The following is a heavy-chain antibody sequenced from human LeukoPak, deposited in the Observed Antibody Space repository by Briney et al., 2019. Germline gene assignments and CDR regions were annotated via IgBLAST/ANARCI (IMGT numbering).Heavy chain of an antibody. V-gene: IGHV1-8*01. CDR3: ARGRREWYSSSWYVLDY. J-gene: IGHJ4*02. D-gene: IGHD6-13*01. CDR2: MNPNSGNT. Sequence: ASVKVSCKASGCTFTSYDINWVRQATGQGLEWMGWMNPNSGNTGCAQKFQGRVTMTRNTSISTAYMELSSLRSEDTAVYYCARGRREWYSSSWYVLDYWGQGTLVTVSS. CDR1: GCTFTSYD.